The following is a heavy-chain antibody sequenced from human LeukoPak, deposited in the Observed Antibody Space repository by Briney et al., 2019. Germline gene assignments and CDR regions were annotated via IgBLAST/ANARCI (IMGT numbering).Heavy chain of an antibody. CDR2: IYYSGST. J-gene: IGHJ6*02. CDR1: GGSISSGGYY. D-gene: IGHD3-22*01. CDR3: ARDRPYYDSSGYYSGYYYGMDV. V-gene: IGHV4-31*03. Sequence: PSQTLSLTCTVSGGSISSGGYYWSWIRQHPGKGLEWIGYIYYSGSTYYNPSLKSRVTISVDTSKNQFSLKLSSVTAADTAVYYCARDRPYYDSSGYYSGYYYGMDVWGQGTTVTVSS.